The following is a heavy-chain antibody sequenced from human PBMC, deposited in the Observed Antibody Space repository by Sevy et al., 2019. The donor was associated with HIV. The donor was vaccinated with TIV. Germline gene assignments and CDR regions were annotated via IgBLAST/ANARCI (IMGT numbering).Heavy chain of an antibody. CDR3: AKDSDQYQLLTKGFDY. CDR2: IYHSGST. V-gene: IGHV4-38-2*02. Sequence: SETLSLTCAVSGYSLSSGYYWGWIRQPPGKGLEWIGSIYHSGSTYYNPSLKSRVTISVDTSKNQFSLKLTSVTAADTAVYYCAKDSDQYQLLTKGFDYWGLGTLVTVSS. D-gene: IGHD2-2*01. CDR1: GYSLSSGYY. J-gene: IGHJ4*02.